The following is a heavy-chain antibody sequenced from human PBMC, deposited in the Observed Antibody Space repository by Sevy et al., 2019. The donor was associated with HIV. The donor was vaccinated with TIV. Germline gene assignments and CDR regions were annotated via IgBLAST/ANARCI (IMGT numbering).Heavy chain of an antibody. J-gene: IGHJ6*02. CDR2: IRSKAYGGTT. V-gene: IGHV3-49*04. D-gene: IGHD1-26*01. CDR3: TRGGVMTFYYYYGMDV. CDR1: GFTFGDYA. Sequence: GGSRRLSCTASGFTFGDYAMSWVRQAPGKGLEWVGFIRSKAYGGTTEYAASVKGRFTISRDDSKSIAYLQMNSLKTEDTAVYYCTRGGVMTFYYYYGMDVWGQGTTVTVSS.